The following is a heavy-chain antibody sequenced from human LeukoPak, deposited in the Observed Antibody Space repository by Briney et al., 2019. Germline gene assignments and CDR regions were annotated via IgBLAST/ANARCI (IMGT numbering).Heavy chain of an antibody. CDR1: GFTFSSYA. V-gene: IGHV3-23*01. J-gene: IGHJ4*02. CDR2: ISGSGGST. D-gene: IGHD6-6*01. CDR3: ATPGALTRYSSSPDDY. Sequence: GGSLRLSCAASGFTFSSYAMSWVRQAPGKGLEWVSGISGSGGSTYYADSVKGRFTISRDNSKNTLYLQMNSLRAEDTAVYYCATPGALTRYSSSPDDYWGQGTLVTVSS.